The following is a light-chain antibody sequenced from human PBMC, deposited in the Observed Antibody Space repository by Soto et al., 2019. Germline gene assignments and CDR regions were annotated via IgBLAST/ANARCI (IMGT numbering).Light chain of an antibody. V-gene: IGKV3-15*01. Sequence: EVVWTRAPATLSLSTGDRATLSCRASQSVSSHFAWYQQKSGQAPRLLIYGASTRATGIPARSSGSGSGTEFTLTISSLQSEDFAVYYCQQYNNWPLITFGQGTRLEIK. J-gene: IGKJ5*01. CDR1: QSVSSH. CDR2: GAS. CDR3: QQYNNWPLIT.